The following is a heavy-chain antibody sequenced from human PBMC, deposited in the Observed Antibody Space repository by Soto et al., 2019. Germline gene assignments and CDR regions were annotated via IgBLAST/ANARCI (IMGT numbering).Heavy chain of an antibody. J-gene: IGHJ4*02. Sequence: QVQLVQSGAEVKKPGASVKVSCKASGYTFTSYAMHWVRQAPGQRLEWMGWINAGNGNTKYSQKFQGRVTINREPSASTAYMELSSLRSEDTAVYYCARGPGGPDGPGDYWGQGTLVTVSS. V-gene: IGHV1-3*01. CDR1: GYTFTSYA. D-gene: IGHD2-15*01. CDR2: INAGNGNT. CDR3: ARGPGGPDGPGDY.